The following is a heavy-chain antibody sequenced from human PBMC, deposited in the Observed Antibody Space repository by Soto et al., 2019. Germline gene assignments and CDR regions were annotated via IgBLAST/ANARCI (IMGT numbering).Heavy chain of an antibody. V-gene: IGHV5-10-1*01. CDR3: ARHRYYDSSGYDAFDI. D-gene: IGHD3-22*01. Sequence: GESLKISCKGSGYSFTIYWISWVRQMPGKGLEWMGRIDPSDSYSNYSPSFQGHVTISADKSISTAYLHWRSLKASDTAMYYCARHRYYDSSGYDAFDIWGQGTMVTVSS. J-gene: IGHJ3*02. CDR2: IDPSDSYS. CDR1: GYSFTIYW.